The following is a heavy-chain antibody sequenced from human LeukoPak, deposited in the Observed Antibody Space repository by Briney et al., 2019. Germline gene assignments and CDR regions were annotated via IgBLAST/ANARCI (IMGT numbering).Heavy chain of an antibody. Sequence: SETLSLTCAVYGGSFSGYYWSWIRQPPGKGLEWVGEINHSGRTNYNPSLKSRVTISVDTSKNQFSLKLSSVTAADTAVYYCARSTAIAAAGRGGTLRYWVQGTLVTVSS. V-gene: IGHV4-34*01. J-gene: IGHJ4*02. D-gene: IGHD6-13*01. CDR2: INHSGRT. CDR1: GGSFSGYY. CDR3: ARSTAIAAAGRGGTLRY.